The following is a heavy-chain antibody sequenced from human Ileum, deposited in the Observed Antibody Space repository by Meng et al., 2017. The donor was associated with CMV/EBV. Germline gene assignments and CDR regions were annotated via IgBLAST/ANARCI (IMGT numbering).Heavy chain of an antibody. CDR2: RYYSETP. V-gene: IGHV4-59*01. Sequence: SETLSLTCSVSGDSITRYYVSWIRQPPGKGLEWIGYRYYSETPYYSLSLRGRVIISADTAKNHFSLSLTSVTAADTAVYFCATTIHPVALLNYFDPWGQGTLVTVSS. D-gene: IGHD5-12*01. J-gene: IGHJ5*02. CDR1: GDSITRYY. CDR3: ATTIHPVALLNYFDP.